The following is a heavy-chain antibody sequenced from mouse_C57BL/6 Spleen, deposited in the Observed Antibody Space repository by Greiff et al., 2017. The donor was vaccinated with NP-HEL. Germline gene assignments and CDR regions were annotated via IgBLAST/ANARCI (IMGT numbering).Heavy chain of an antibody. CDR2: INPYNGGT. V-gene: IGHV1-19*01. Sequence: EVQVVESGPVLVKPGASVKMSCKASGYTFTDYYMNWVKQSHGKSLEWIGVINPYNGGTSYNQKFKGKATLTVDKSSSTAYMELNSLTSEDSAVYYCASYDYDEGFAYWGQGTLVTVSA. CDR1: GYTFTDYY. D-gene: IGHD2-4*01. CDR3: ASYDYDEGFAY. J-gene: IGHJ3*01.